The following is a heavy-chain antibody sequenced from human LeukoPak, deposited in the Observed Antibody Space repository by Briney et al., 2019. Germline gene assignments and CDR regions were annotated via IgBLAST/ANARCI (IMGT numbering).Heavy chain of an antibody. J-gene: IGHJ4*02. Sequence: ASVKVSCKASGYTFTSYDINWVRQATGQGLEWMGWMNPNSGNTGYAQKFQGRVTMTRNTSISTAYMVLSSLRSEDTAVYYCARTSNYYGSGSSYYFDYWGQGTLVTVSS. V-gene: IGHV1-8*01. D-gene: IGHD3-10*01. CDR3: ARTSNYYGSGSSYYFDY. CDR2: MNPNSGNT. CDR1: GYTFTSYD.